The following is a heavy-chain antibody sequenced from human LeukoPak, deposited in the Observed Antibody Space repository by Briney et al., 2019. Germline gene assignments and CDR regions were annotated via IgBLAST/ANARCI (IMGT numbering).Heavy chain of an antibody. D-gene: IGHD3-22*01. CDR2: INPNSGGT. J-gene: IGHJ1*01. Sequence: ASVKVSCKASGYTFTGYYMHWVRQAPGQGLEWMGWINPNSGGTNYAQKFQGRVTMTRDTSISTAYMELSRLRSDDTAVYYCATSYDYDSSRGYFQHWGQGTLVTVSS. CDR1: GYTFTGYY. CDR3: ATSYDYDSSRGYFQH. V-gene: IGHV1-2*02.